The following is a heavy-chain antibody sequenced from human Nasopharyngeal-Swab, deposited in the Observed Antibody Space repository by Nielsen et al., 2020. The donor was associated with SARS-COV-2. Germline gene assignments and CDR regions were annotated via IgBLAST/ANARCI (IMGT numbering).Heavy chain of an antibody. CDR2: IYYSGST. D-gene: IGHD2-15*01. Sequence: RQAPGKGLEWIGYIYYSGSTNYNPSLKSRVTISVDTSKNQFSLKLSSVTAADTAVYYCARDRRSGGHLLTDYWGQGTLVTVSS. V-gene: IGHV4-59*01. CDR3: ARDRRSGGHLLTDY. J-gene: IGHJ4*02.